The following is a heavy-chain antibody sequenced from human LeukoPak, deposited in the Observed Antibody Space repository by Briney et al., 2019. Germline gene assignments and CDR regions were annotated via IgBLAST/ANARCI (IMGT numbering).Heavy chain of an antibody. Sequence: SETLSLTCTVSGGSISSGSYYWSWIRQPAGKGLEWIGRIYTSGSTNYNPSLKSRVTISVDTSKNQFSLKLSSVTAADTAVYYCASANWGLIDYRGQGTLVTVSS. D-gene: IGHD7-27*01. CDR1: GGSISSGSYY. J-gene: IGHJ4*02. CDR2: IYTSGST. CDR3: ASANWGLIDY. V-gene: IGHV4-61*02.